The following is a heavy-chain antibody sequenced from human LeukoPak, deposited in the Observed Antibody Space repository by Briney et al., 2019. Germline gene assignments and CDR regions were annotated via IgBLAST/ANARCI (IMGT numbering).Heavy chain of an antibody. CDR3: ARDRRTGTTPGGWFDP. CDR2: IYHSGST. J-gene: IGHJ5*02. D-gene: IGHD1-7*01. V-gene: IGHV4-38-2*02. Sequence: PSETLSLTCTVSGYSISSGYYWGWIRQPPGKGLEWIGSIYHSGSTYYNPSLKSRVTISVDTSKNQFSLKLSSVTAADTAVYYCARDRRTGTTPGGWFDPWGQGTLVTVSS. CDR1: GYSISSGYY.